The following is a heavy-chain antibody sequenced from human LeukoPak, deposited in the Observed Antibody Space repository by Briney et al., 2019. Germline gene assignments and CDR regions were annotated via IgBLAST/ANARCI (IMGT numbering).Heavy chain of an antibody. J-gene: IGHJ4*02. Sequence: GGSLRLSCAASGFTFSGFDMYWVRQAPGKGLEWVAVISHDGSHTQHADSVKGRFTISRDNSKRTLYLQMNSLRPEDTAVYFCVKDRADHYSFDSWGQGNPGHRLL. CDR1: GFTFSGFD. CDR3: VKDRADHYSFDS. V-gene: IGHV3-30*18. D-gene: IGHD4-11*01. CDR2: ISHDGSHT.